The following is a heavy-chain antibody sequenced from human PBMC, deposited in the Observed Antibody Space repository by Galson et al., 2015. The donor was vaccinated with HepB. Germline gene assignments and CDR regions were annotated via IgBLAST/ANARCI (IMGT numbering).Heavy chain of an antibody. D-gene: IGHD4-17*01. CDR3: AKSFPSYDYGDYGVY. V-gene: IGHV3-23*01. CDR2: INGSGDST. Sequence: SLRLSCAASGLTFSAYAMGWVRQAPGKGLEWVSDINGSGDSTYYADSVKGRFTISRDNSKNTLYLQMNSLRVEDTAVYYCAKSFPSYDYGDYGVYWGQGTLVTVSS. CDR1: GLTFSAYA. J-gene: IGHJ4*02.